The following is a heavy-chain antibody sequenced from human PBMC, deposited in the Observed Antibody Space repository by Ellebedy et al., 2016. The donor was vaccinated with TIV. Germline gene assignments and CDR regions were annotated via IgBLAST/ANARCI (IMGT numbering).Heavy chain of an antibody. D-gene: IGHD3-9*01. CDR2: IKEDGSQT. V-gene: IGHV3-7*03. CDR3: ATDRGYFTFDY. Sequence: PGGSLRLSCATSGFTFSTYWMAWVRQAPGKGLEWVANIKEDGSQTYYVGSVKGRFTISRDNAKNSLYLQMNSLRADDTAVYYCATDRGYFTFDYWGLGTLVTVSS. J-gene: IGHJ4*02. CDR1: GFTFSTYW.